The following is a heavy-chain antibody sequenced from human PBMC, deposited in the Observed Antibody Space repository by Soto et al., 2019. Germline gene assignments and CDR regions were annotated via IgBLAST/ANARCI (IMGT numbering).Heavy chain of an antibody. CDR2: IYYSGST. V-gene: IGHV4-31*03. D-gene: IGHD1-26*01. CDR1: GGSISSGGYY. CDR3: ARDGSGGWIYY. Sequence: PSETLSLTCTLSGGSISSGGYYWSWIRQHPGKGLEWLGYIYYSGSTYYNPSLKSRVTISVDTSKNQFSLKLSSVTASDTAVYYCARDGSGGWIYYWGQGTLVAVSS. J-gene: IGHJ4*02.